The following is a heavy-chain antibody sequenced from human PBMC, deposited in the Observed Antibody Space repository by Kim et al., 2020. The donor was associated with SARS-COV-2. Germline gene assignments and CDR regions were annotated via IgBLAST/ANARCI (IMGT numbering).Heavy chain of an antibody. J-gene: IGHJ3*02. CDR3: ARGDYITMIVVVTTGAFDI. V-gene: IGHV3-30*04. D-gene: IGHD3-22*01. CDR1: GFTFSSYA. CDR2: ISYDGSNK. Sequence: GGSLRLSCAASGFTFSSYAMHWVRQAPGKGLEWVAVISYDGSNKYYADSVKGRFTISRDNSKNTLYLQMNSLRAEDTAVYYCARGDYITMIVVVTTGAFDIWGQGTMVTVSS.